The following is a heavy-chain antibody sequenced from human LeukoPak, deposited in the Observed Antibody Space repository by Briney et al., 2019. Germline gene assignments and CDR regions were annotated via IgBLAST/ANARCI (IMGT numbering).Heavy chain of an antibody. D-gene: IGHD3-22*01. CDR1: GFTFSSYA. CDR3: AKVPGYYDSSGLDY. CDR2: ISGSGGST. Sequence: GGSLRLSCAASGFTFSSYAMSWVRQAPGKGLEWVSAISGSGGSTYYADSVKGRFTISRDNSKNTLYLQMNSLRAEDTAVYYCAKVPGYYDSSGLDYWGQGTLVTVSS. V-gene: IGHV3-23*01. J-gene: IGHJ4*02.